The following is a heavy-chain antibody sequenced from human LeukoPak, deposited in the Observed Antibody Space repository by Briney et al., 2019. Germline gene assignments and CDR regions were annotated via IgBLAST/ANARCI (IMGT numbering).Heavy chain of an antibody. CDR3: ARGAYAAAAGFDY. Sequence: GGSLRLSCAASGFTFSSYGMRWVRQAPGKGLEWVAIIWSDGSNKYYADSVKGRFTISRDNSKNTMYLQMNSLRVEDTAVYYCARGAYAAAAGFDYWGQGTLVSVSS. CDR1: GFTFSSYG. V-gene: IGHV3-33*01. CDR2: IWSDGSNK. D-gene: IGHD6-13*01. J-gene: IGHJ4*02.